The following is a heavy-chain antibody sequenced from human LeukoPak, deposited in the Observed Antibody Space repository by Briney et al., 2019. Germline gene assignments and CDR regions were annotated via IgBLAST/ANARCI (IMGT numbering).Heavy chain of an antibody. D-gene: IGHD4-17*01. CDR1: GGTFSGYA. CDR2: IIPIFGTA. J-gene: IGHJ5*02. CDR3: ARGGGYGDYGFHWFDP. V-gene: IGHV1-69*05. Sequence: SVKVSCKASGGTFSGYAISWVRQAPGQGLEWMGGIIPIFGTANYAQKFQGRVTITTDESTSTAYMELSSLRSEDTAVYYCARGGGYGDYGFHWFDPWGQGTLVTVSS.